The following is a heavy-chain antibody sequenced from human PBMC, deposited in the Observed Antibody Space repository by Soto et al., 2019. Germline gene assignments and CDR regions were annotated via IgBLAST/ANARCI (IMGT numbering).Heavy chain of an antibody. CDR2: IYYSEST. J-gene: IGHJ4*02. CDR1: GGSVTSGDYY. V-gene: IGHV4-31*03. CDR3: ARGRQGVGFGEFDY. D-gene: IGHD3-10*01. Sequence: QVQLQESGPGLVKPSQTLSLTCTVSGGSVTSGDYYWRWIRQHPGKGLEWIGYIYYSESTYYNPSLKSRVTISVDTSKNQFSLKLSSVTATDTAVYYCARGRQGVGFGEFDYWGRGTLVTVSS.